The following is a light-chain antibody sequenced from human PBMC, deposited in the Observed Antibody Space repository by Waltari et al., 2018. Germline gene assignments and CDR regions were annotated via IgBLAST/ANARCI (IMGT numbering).Light chain of an antibody. Sequence: QTVVTQEPSLSVSPGGTVTLTCALSSGSVSTTSYATWYQQTPGQPPRTLVDKATARSSGVPDRFSGSILGNTAALTITGAQADDESDYYCALYMGSGIWVFGGGTKLTVL. CDR3: ALYMGSGIWV. V-gene: IGLV8-61*01. J-gene: IGLJ3*02. CDR1: SGSVSTTSY. CDR2: KAT.